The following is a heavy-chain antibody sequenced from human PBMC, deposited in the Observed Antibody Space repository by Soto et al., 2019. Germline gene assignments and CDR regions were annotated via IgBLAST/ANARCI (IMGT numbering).Heavy chain of an antibody. D-gene: IGHD1-1*01. J-gene: IGHJ3*02. CDR1: GFTFSSYS. CDR3: ARTGTTNAFDI. Sequence: VGSLRLSCAASGFTFSSYSMNWVRQAPGKGLEWVSSISSSSSYIYYADSVKGRFTISRDNAKNSLYLQMNSLRAEDTAVYYCARTGTTNAFDIWGQGTMVTVSS. V-gene: IGHV3-21*01. CDR2: ISSSSSYI.